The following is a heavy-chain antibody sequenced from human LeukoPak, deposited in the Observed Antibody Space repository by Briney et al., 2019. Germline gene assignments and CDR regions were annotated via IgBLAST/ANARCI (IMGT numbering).Heavy chain of an antibody. V-gene: IGHV5-51*01. CDR2: IYPGDSES. J-gene: IGHJ3*02. D-gene: IGHD6-13*01. Sequence: GESLKISCKGSGYSFTSYWIGWVRQMPGKALEWMGIIYPGDSESRYSPSFQGQVTISADKSISTAYLQWSSLKASDTAMYYCAGRITATGSDAFDIWGQGTMVTVSS. CDR3: AGRITATGSDAFDI. CDR1: GYSFTSYW.